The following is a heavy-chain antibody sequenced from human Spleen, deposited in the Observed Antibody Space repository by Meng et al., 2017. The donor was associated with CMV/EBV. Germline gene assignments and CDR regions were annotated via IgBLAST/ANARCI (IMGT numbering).Heavy chain of an antibody. D-gene: IGHD2-2*01. V-gene: IGHV4-34*01. CDR1: GGSFSTYY. CDR3: ARWNICSSTTCYYYYGMDV. Sequence: SETLSLTCAVYGGSFSTYYWSWIRQPPGKGLEWIGEINHSGSTNYNPSLKSRVTISVDKSKNQFSLKLSSVTAADTAVYYCARWNICSSTTCYYYYGMDVWGQGTTVTVSS. CDR2: INHSGST. J-gene: IGHJ6*02.